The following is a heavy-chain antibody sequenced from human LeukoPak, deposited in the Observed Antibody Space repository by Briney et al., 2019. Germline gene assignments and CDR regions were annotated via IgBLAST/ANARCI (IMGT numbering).Heavy chain of an antibody. CDR3: ARHVTTVTVTGYGMDV. J-gene: IGHJ6*02. D-gene: IGHD4-11*01. V-gene: IGHV5-51*01. Sequence: GESLKISCKGSGYSSTSYWIGWVRQMPGKGLEWMGIIYPGDSDTRYSPSFQGQVTISADKSISTAYLQWSSLKASDTAMYYCARHVTTVTVTGYGMDVWGQGTTVTVSS. CDR2: IYPGDSDT. CDR1: GYSSTSYW.